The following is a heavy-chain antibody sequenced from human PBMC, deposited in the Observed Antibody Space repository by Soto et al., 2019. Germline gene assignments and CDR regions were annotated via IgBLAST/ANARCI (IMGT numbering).Heavy chain of an antibody. V-gene: IGHV4-31*03. CDR3: ARITEGYCSSTSCPYFDY. D-gene: IGHD2-2*01. CDR2: IYYSGST. Sequence: QVQLQESGPGLVKPSQTLSLTCTVSGGSISSGGYYWSWIRQHPGKGLEWIGYIYYSGSTYYNPSLKSRVTISVDTSKNQFSLKLSSVTAADTAVYYGARITEGYCSSTSCPYFDYWGQGTLVTVSS. CDR1: GGSISSGGYY. J-gene: IGHJ4*02.